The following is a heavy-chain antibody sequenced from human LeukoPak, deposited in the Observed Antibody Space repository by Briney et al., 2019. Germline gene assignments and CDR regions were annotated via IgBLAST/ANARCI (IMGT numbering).Heavy chain of an antibody. V-gene: IGHV4-61*01. CDR2: IYYSGST. Sequence: SETLSLTCTVSGGSISSSSYYWSWIRQPPGKGLEWIGYIYYSGSTNYNPSLKSRVTISVDTSKNQFSLKLSSVTAADTAAYYCARENGAAGYFDYWGQGTLVTVSS. J-gene: IGHJ4*02. CDR3: ARENGAAGYFDY. D-gene: IGHD6-13*01. CDR1: GGSISSSSYY.